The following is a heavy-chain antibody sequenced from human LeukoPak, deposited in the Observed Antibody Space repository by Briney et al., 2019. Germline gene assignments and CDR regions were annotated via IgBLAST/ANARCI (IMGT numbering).Heavy chain of an antibody. D-gene: IGHD5-24*01. V-gene: IGHV1-18*01. CDR1: GYTFSNYG. CDR2: TSAYNGNT. CDR3: ARTGWLQSDPFDS. J-gene: IGHJ4*02. Sequence: GASVKVSCKASGYTFSNYGFSWVRQAPGQGLEWMGWTSAYNGNTNYAQKLQGRVTMTTDTSTTTAYMELRSLISADTAVYYCARTGWLQSDPFDSWGQGTLVTVSS.